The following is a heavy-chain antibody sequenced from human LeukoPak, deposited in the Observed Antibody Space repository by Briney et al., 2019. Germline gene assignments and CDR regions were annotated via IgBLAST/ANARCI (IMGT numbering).Heavy chain of an antibody. CDR3: AKYTTVVDFDY. Sequence: PGGSLRLSCAVSGFNFSNYLMTWVRQAPGKGLEWVANIQQDGSAKVYVDSVKGRFTISRDNAKNSLFLQMNSLRAEDTAVYYCAKYTTVVDFDYWGQGTLVTVSS. V-gene: IGHV3-7*02. CDR1: GFNFSNYL. J-gene: IGHJ4*02. D-gene: IGHD4-23*01. CDR2: IQQDGSAK.